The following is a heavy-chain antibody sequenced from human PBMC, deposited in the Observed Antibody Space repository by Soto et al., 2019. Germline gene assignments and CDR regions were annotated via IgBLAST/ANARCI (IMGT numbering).Heavy chain of an antibody. V-gene: IGHV2-5*02. J-gene: IGHJ3*02. D-gene: IGHD1-26*01. CDR1: GFSLSTSGVG. CDR3: AHSRSYYLAFDI. Sequence: QITLKESGPTLVKPTQTLTLTCTFSGFSLSTSGVGVGWIRQPPGKALEWLALIYWDDDKRYSPALTSRLTITKDTSKNQVVLTMTNMDPVDTATYYCAHSRSYYLAFDIWGQGTMVTVSS. CDR2: IYWDDDK.